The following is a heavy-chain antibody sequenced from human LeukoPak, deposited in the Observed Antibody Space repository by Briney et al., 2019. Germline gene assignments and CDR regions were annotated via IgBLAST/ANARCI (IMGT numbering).Heavy chain of an antibody. CDR1: GYSISSGYS. Sequence: SETLSLTCRVSGYSISSGYSWGWIRQPPGKGLEWIASIYYNGITYYNASLESRVTMSVDTSRNQFSLRLRSVSAADTSVYYCARQPTVRRGAVASNFDYWGQGTLVAVSS. CDR2: IYYNGIT. D-gene: IGHD6-19*01. CDR3: ARQPTVRRGAVASNFDY. J-gene: IGHJ4*02. V-gene: IGHV4-38-2*01.